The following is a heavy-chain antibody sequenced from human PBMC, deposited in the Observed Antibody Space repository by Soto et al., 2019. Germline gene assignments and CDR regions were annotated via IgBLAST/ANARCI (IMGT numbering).Heavy chain of an antibody. CDR1: GYTFTSYY. CDR2: INPSGGST. D-gene: IGHD3-3*01. V-gene: IGHV1-46*01. CDR3: ATYKIVTSTIFGVVRGGYFDY. Sequence: EASVKVSCKASGYTFTSYYMHWVRQAPGQGLEWMGIINPSGGSTSYAQKFQGRVTMTRDTSTSTVYMELSSLRSEDTAVYYCATYKIVTSTIFGVVRGGYFDYWGQGTLVTVSS. J-gene: IGHJ4*02.